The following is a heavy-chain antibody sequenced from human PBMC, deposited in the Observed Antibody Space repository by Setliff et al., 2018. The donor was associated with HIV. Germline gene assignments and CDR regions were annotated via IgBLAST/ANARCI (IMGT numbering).Heavy chain of an antibody. Sequence: SETLSLTCTVSGDSISSYYWSWIRQPPGKGLEWIGYIYYSGSTNYNPSLKSRVTISLDMSKNRFSLRLSSVTAADTAVYYCARDSGYSFGFNHFDSWGQGTLVTVSS. D-gene: IGHD5-18*01. V-gene: IGHV4-59*01. CDR3: ARDSGYSFGFNHFDS. CDR2: IYYSGST. CDR1: GDSISSYY. J-gene: IGHJ4*02.